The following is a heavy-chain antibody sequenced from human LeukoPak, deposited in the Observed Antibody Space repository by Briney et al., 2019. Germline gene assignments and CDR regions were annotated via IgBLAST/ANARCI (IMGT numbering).Heavy chain of an antibody. D-gene: IGHD5-18*01. CDR2: ISSSSSYI. J-gene: IGHJ4*02. V-gene: IGHV3-21*01. Sequence: GGSLRLSCAASRFTFSSYSMNWVRQAPGKGLEWVSSISSSSSYIYYADSVKGRFTISRDNAKTSLYLQMVSLRAEDTAVYYCARHLSGVTGYTYGRGIDYWGQGTLVTVSS. CDR1: RFTFSSYS. CDR3: ARHLSGVTGYTYGRGIDY.